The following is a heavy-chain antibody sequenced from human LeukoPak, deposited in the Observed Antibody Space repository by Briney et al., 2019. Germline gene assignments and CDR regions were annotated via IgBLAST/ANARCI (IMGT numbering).Heavy chain of an antibody. CDR1: GFTFSSYA. Sequence: GGSLRLSCAASGFTFSSYAMSWVRQAPGKGLEWVSAISGSGRSTYYADSVKGRFTLSRDNSKNTLYLQMNSLRAEDTAVYYCAKPVALYDSSGYLDYWGQGTLVTVSS. CDR3: AKPVALYDSSGYLDY. J-gene: IGHJ4*02. CDR2: ISGSGRST. V-gene: IGHV3-23*01. D-gene: IGHD3-22*01.